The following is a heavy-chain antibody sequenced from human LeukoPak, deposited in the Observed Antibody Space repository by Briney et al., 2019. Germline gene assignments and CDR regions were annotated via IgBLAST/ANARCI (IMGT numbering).Heavy chain of an antibody. J-gene: IGHJ4*02. CDR2: ISYDGSNK. CDR1: GFTFSSYA. Sequence: PGGSLRLSCAASGFTFSSYAMSWVRQAPGKGLEWVAVISYDGSNKYYADSVKGRFTISRDNSKNTLYLQMNSLRAEDTAVYYCASGEVRGVKTDYWGQGTLVTVSS. V-gene: IGHV3-30-3*01. D-gene: IGHD3-10*01. CDR3: ASGEVRGVKTDY.